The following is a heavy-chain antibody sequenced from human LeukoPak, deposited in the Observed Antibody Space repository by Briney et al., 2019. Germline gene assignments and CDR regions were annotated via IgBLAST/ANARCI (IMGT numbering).Heavy chain of an antibody. J-gene: IGHJ4*02. Sequence: PGGSLRLSCAASGFTFSRYWMSWVRQAPGKGLEWVANIKQDGSEKYYVDSAKGRFTISRDNAKNSLYLQMSSLRAEDMAVYYCARDRGSSWYRWGQGTLVTVSS. CDR1: GFTFSRYW. V-gene: IGHV3-7*01. CDR3: ARDRGSSWYR. D-gene: IGHD6-13*01. CDR2: IKQDGSEK.